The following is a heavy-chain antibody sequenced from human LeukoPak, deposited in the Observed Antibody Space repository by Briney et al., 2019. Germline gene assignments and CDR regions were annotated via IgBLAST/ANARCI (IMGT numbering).Heavy chain of an antibody. V-gene: IGHV3-23*01. CDR1: GFTFSSYA. Sequence: PGGSLRLSCAASGFTFSSYAMSWVRQAPGKGLEWISAISGSGGSTYYADSVKGRFTISRDNSKNTLYLQMNSLRAEDTAVYYCAKAGSGVRTPDYWGQGTLVTVSS. D-gene: IGHD3-3*01. J-gene: IGHJ4*02. CDR3: AKAGSGVRTPDY. CDR2: ISGSGGST.